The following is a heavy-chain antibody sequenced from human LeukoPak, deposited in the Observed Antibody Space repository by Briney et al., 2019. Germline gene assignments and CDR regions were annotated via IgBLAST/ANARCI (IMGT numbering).Heavy chain of an antibody. CDR1: GASMRRFH. J-gene: IGHJ4*02. CDR2: VSASGAA. CDR3: ATTDSLGVTWRFDD. D-gene: IGHD2-21*02. V-gene: IGHV4-4*07. Sequence: SETLSLTCAVSGASMRRFHWSWVCQSIGGRPEWIGRVSASGAATSNPSLSSRVTVSVDTSKRQLSLRLTSVTAADTAVYYCATTDSLGVTWRFDDWGQGSLVIVS.